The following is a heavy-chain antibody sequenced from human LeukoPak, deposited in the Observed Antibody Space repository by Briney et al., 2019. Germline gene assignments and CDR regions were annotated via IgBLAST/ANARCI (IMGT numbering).Heavy chain of an antibody. CDR2: IHGGGAI. Sequence: GGSLRLSCAASGFTFTSYAMSWVRQAPGKGLEWLSAIHGGGAIFYSHSVRGRFTISRDASKNTLYLQMNSLRAEDTALYYCAKAQKYTSDLDYWGQGTLVTVSS. D-gene: IGHD6-19*01. CDR1: GFTFTSYA. J-gene: IGHJ4*02. V-gene: IGHV3-23*01. CDR3: AKAQKYTSDLDY.